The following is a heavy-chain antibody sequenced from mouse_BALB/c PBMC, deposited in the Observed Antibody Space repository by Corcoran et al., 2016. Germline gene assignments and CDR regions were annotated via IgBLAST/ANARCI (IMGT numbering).Heavy chain of an antibody. D-gene: IGHD1-1*01. CDR3: ARRDPTVVYFDY. CDR2: ITPNNGGT. J-gene: IGHJ2*01. CDR1: GYTFTDYN. V-gene: IGHV1-18*01. Sequence: EVLLQQSGPELVKPGASVKIPCKASGYTFTDYNMDWVKQSHGKSLEWIGDITPNNGGTIYNQKFKGKATLTVDKSSSTAYMELRSLTSEDTAVYYCARRDPTVVYFDYWGQGTTLTVSS.